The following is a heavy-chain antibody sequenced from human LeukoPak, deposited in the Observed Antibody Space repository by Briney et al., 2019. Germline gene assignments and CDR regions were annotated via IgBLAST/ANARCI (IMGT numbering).Heavy chain of an antibody. CDR2: IIPIFGTA. J-gene: IGHJ4*02. Sequence: ASVKVSCKASGGTFSSYAISWVRQAPGQGLEWMGGIIPIFGTANYAQKFQGRVTITADESTSTAYMELSSLRSEDTAVYYCARVHNYYDSSGYLTIFDYWGQGTLVTVSS. D-gene: IGHD3-22*01. CDR3: ARVHNYYDSSGYLTIFDY. CDR1: GGTFSSYA. V-gene: IGHV1-69*13.